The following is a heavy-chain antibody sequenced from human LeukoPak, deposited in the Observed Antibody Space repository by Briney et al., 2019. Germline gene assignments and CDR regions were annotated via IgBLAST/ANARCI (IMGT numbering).Heavy chain of an antibody. CDR3: AKDWHYYGSGSCYH. CDR2: ISASGNSI. CDR1: GFTFSNYA. V-gene: IGHV3-23*01. J-gene: IGHJ5*02. D-gene: IGHD3-10*01. Sequence: GGSLRLSCAASGFTFSNYAMNWIRQAPGKGLEWVSGISASGNSIYYADSVKGRFTISRDNSKNTVYLQMNSLRAEDAAVYYCAKDWHYYGSGSCYHWGQGTLVTVSS.